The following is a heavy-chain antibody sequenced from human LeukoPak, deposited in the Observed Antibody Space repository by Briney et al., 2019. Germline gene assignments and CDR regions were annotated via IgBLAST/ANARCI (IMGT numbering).Heavy chain of an antibody. D-gene: IGHD6-13*01. CDR2: FDPEDGET. J-gene: IGHJ4*02. CDR3: ATDLTGDSSSWFDPY. Sequence: GASVKVSCKVSGYTLTELSMHWVRQAPGKGLEWMGGFDPEDGETIYAQKFQGRVTMTEDTSTDTAYMELSSLRSEDTAVYYCATDLTGDSSSWFDPYWGQGTLVTVSS. CDR1: GYTLTELS. V-gene: IGHV1-24*01.